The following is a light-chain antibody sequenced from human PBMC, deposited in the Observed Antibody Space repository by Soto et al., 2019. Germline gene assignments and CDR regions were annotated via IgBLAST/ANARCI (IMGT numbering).Light chain of an antibody. Sequence: QSVLTQPASVSGSPGQSITLSCTGTSSDVGRYNYVSWYQQYPGKAPKVIIYDVNNRPSGVSNRFSGSKSGNTASLTISGLQAEDEADYYCSSYTSSATVVFGGGTKLTVL. V-gene: IGLV2-14*03. CDR1: SSDVGRYNY. CDR2: DVN. J-gene: IGLJ2*01. CDR3: SSYTSSATVV.